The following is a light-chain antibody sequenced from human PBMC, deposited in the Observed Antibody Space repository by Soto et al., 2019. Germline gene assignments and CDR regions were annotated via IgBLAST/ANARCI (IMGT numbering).Light chain of an antibody. J-gene: IGLJ3*02. Sequence: HSVLTQPPSASGTPGQWVTISCSGSSSNIGSNTVHWYQQLPGTAPRLLIYNSHQRPSGVSDRLSASKSGTSASLALTEVQSEDEANYYCASWDDSLNAWVFGGGTKLTVL. V-gene: IGLV1-44*01. CDR3: ASWDDSLNAWV. CDR2: NSH. CDR1: SSNIGSNT.